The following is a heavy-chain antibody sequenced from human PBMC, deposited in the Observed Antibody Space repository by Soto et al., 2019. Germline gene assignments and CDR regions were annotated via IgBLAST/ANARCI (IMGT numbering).Heavy chain of an antibody. Sequence: QVQLVQSGAEVKKPGASVKVSCKASGYTLTDYYIHWVRQPPGQGLEWMGWVNPNSGGTNYAQKFQGWVTMTRDTSISTVYMELSSLKSDDMAVYYCAREGAATANYGMDVWGQGTTVTVSS. CDR2: VNPNSGGT. CDR3: AREGAATANYGMDV. CDR1: GYTLTDYY. D-gene: IGHD2-15*01. V-gene: IGHV1-2*04. J-gene: IGHJ6*02.